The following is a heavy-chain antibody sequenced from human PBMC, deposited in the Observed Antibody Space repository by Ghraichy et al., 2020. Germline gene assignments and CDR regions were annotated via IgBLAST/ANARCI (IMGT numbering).Heavy chain of an antibody. CDR2: ISGSGGGP. D-gene: IGHD2-2*01. V-gene: IGHV3-23*01. CDR1: GFTFSSYA. CDR3: AKAASDTSWPNFGP. Sequence: GGSLRLSCAASGFTFSSYAMTWVRQAPGKGLEWVSTISGSGGGPDYADSVKGRFIISRDNSKNTLHLQMNSLSADDTAIYYCAKAASDTSWPNFGPWGQGTLVTVYS. J-gene: IGHJ5*02.